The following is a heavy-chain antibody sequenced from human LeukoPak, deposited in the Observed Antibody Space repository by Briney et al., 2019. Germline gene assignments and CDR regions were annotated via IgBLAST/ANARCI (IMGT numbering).Heavy chain of an antibody. CDR2: IYYSGST. J-gene: IGHJ5*02. CDR1: GGSISSYY. Sequence: SETLSLTCTVSGGSISSYYWSWIRQPPGKGLELIGYIYYSGSTNYNPSLKSRVTISVDTSKNQFSLKLSSVTAADTAVYYCAREYSSGGYNWFDPWGQGTLVTVSS. D-gene: IGHD6-19*01. CDR3: AREYSSGGYNWFDP. V-gene: IGHV4-59*01.